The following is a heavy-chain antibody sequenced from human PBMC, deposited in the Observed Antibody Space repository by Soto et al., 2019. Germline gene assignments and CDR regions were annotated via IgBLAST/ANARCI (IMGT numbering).Heavy chain of an antibody. Sequence: ASVKVSCKASGYTFTSYAMHWVRQAPGQRLEWMGWINAGNGNTKYSQKFQGRVTITRDTSASTAYMELSSLRSEDTAVYYCASPSGWYSSGWPLFDYWGQGTLVTVSS. CDR1: GYTFTSYA. J-gene: IGHJ4*02. D-gene: IGHD6-19*01. V-gene: IGHV1-3*01. CDR2: INAGNGNT. CDR3: ASPSGWYSSGWPLFDY.